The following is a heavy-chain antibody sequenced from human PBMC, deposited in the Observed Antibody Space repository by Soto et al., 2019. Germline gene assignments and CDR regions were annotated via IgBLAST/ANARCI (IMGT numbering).Heavy chain of an antibody. J-gene: IGHJ4*02. Sequence: SETLPLSCAASGWTFSGYSWTWIRQPPGTGLEWIGEINHSGSTNYNPSLKSRVTISVDTSKNQFSLKLTSVTAADTAVYYCARDKITGLFDYWGQGALVTVSS. CDR1: GWTFSGYS. CDR2: INHSGST. V-gene: IGHV4-34*01. D-gene: IGHD2-8*02. CDR3: ARDKITGLFDY.